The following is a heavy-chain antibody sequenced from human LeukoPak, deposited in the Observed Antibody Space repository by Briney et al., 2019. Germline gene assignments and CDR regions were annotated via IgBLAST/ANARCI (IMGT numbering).Heavy chain of an antibody. D-gene: IGHD6-13*01. V-gene: IGHV4-59*12. CDR3: ARDSSSSLDAFDI. J-gene: IGHJ3*02. CDR1: GGSIDNYY. CDR2: IYYSGNT. Sequence: SETLSLTCTVSGGSIDNYYWSWLRQPPGKGLEWIGYIYYSGNTYYIPSLESRVTISVDRSKNQFSLKLSSVTAADTAVYYCARDSSSSLDAFDIWGQGTMVTVSS.